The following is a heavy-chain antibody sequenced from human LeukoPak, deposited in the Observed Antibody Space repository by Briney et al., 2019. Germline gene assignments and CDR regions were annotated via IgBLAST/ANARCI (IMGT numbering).Heavy chain of an antibody. J-gene: IGHJ4*02. CDR1: GYTFTGYY. CDR3: ARWFISEDGYLDY. Sequence: GASVKVSCKASGYTFTGYYMHWVRQAPGQGLEWMGWINPNSGGTNYAQKFQGRVTMTRDTSISTAYMELSRLRSDDTAVYYCARWFISEDGYLDYWGQGTLVTVSS. D-gene: IGHD3-10*01. V-gene: IGHV1-2*02. CDR2: INPNSGGT.